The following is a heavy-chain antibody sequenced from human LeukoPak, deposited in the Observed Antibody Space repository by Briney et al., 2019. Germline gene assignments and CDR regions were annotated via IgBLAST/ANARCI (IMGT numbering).Heavy chain of an antibody. D-gene: IGHD4-17*01. CDR3: AKGYGDYPPDGEYFQH. Sequence: GRSLRLSCAASGFTFSSYSMHWVRQAPGKGLEWVAVISYDGSNKYYADSVKGRFTISRDNSKNTLYLQMNSLRAEDTAVYYCAKGYGDYPPDGEYFQHWGQGTLVTVSS. V-gene: IGHV3-30*18. CDR2: ISYDGSNK. J-gene: IGHJ1*01. CDR1: GFTFSSYS.